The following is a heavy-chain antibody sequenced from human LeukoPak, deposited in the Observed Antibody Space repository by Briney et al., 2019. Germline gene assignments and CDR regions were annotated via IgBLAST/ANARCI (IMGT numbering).Heavy chain of an antibody. J-gene: IGHJ4*02. CDR2: IYSSGST. Sequence: SETLSLTCTVSGGSISSYYWSSVRQPPGKGLEWVGYIYSSGSTSYNPSLKSRVTMSIDTSKNQFSLKVKSVTAADTAVYYCARESNGDYSDYWGQGTLVTVSS. CDR3: ARESNGDYSDY. V-gene: IGHV4-59*01. D-gene: IGHD4-17*01. CDR1: GGSISSYY.